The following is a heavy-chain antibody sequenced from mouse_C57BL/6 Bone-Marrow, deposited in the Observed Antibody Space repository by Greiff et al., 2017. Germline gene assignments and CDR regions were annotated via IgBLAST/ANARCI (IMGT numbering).Heavy chain of an antibody. V-gene: IGHV1-69*01. CDR1: GYTFTSYW. Sequence: QVQLQQPGAELVMPGASVKLSCKASGYTFTSYWMHWVKQRPGQGLEWIGEIDPSDSYTNYNQKLKGKSTLTVDKSSSTAYMQLSSLTSEDSAVYYCARGNDGYYPDYWGQGTTLTVSS. CDR2: IDPSDSYT. D-gene: IGHD2-3*01. J-gene: IGHJ2*01. CDR3: ARGNDGYYPDY.